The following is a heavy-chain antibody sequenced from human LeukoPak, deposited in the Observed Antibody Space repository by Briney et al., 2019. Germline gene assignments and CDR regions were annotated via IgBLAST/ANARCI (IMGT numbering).Heavy chain of an antibody. Sequence: GGCLRLSCAASGFTFTSYAMNWVRQAPGKGVEWVSGISGSGGSTYYADSVKGRFSISRDNSKNTLYLQLNSLRVEDTAEYYCAKAHGGSYHSGIDWGQGTLVIVSS. CDR1: GFTFTSYA. D-gene: IGHD1-26*01. J-gene: IGHJ4*02. CDR2: ISGSGGST. V-gene: IGHV3-23*01. CDR3: AKAHGGSYHSGID.